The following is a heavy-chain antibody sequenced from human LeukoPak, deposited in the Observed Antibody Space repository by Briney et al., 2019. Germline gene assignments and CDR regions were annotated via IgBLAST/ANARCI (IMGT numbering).Heavy chain of an antibody. D-gene: IGHD7-27*01. Sequence: SETLSLTCTVSGGSISSGNYYWGWVRQPPGKGLEWIGSIHSSGNTYYSPSLRSRVTISKDTSRNQYSLKLSSVTAADTAVYYCARDLGNWDIDYWGQGILVTVSS. V-gene: IGHV4-39*07. J-gene: IGHJ4*02. CDR2: IHSSGNT. CDR3: ARDLGNWDIDY. CDR1: GGSISSGNYY.